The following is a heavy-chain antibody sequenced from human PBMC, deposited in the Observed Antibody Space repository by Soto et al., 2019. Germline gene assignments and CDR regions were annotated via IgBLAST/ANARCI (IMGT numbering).Heavy chain of an antibody. D-gene: IGHD5-18*01. Sequence: HVQLVQSGAEVKKPGSSVTISCKASGGTFNTYTFSWVRQAPGQGLAWMGSILPILGSVNYAQNFQGRLSITEDHSASTDYMELSRLTPPDTAVYCCGSIPRYSFPTADPRDSWGQGTMVTVSS. CDR3: GSIPRYSFPTADPRDS. V-gene: IGHV1-69*02. CDR2: ILPILGSV. CDR1: GGTFNTYT. J-gene: IGHJ4*02.